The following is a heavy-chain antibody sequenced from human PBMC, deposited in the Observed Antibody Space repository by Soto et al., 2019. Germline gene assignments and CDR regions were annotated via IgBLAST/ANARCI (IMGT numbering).Heavy chain of an antibody. D-gene: IGHD3-16*01. J-gene: IGHJ4*02. CDR1: GGSISSGGYY. CDR2: LYYSGST. CDR3: ERAGAYDYVWGSYVYFDY. V-gene: IGHV4-31*03. Sequence: QVQLQESGPGLVKPSQTLSLTCTVSGGSISSGGYYWSWIRQHPGKGLEWIGYLYYSGSTYYNPSLKSRVTISVDTSKNPFSRNLSSVTAADTAVYYCERAGAYDYVWGSYVYFDYWGQGTLVTVSS.